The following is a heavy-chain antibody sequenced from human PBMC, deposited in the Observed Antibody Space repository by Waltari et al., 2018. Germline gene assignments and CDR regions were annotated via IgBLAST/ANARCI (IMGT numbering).Heavy chain of an antibody. J-gene: IGHJ6*02. D-gene: IGHD2-8*01. CDR3: ARNLMVEGPSYYYYYGMDV. CDR2: IIPILGIA. CDR1: GGTFSSYA. Sequence: QVQLVQSGAEVKKPGSSVKVSCKASGGTFSSYAISWLRQAPGQGLEWMGRIIPILGIANYAQKFQGRVTITADKSTSTAYMELSSLRSEDTAVYYCARNLMVEGPSYYYYYGMDVWGQGTTVTVSS. V-gene: IGHV1-69*04.